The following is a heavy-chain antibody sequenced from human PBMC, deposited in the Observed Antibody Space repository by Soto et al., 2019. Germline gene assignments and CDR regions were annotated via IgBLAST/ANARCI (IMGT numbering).Heavy chain of an antibody. Sequence: QVQLQQWGAGLLKPSETLSLTCAVYGGSFSGYYWTWIRQPPGTGLEWIGEINHSGSTNYNPSLKSRVTLSVDPSKHQFSLHLTPVTAADTAVYYRARDRVTCPFDHWGQGTLVTVSS. V-gene: IGHV4-34*01. CDR2: INHSGST. CDR1: GGSFSGYY. CDR3: ARDRVTCPFDH. J-gene: IGHJ4*02. D-gene: IGHD2-21*02.